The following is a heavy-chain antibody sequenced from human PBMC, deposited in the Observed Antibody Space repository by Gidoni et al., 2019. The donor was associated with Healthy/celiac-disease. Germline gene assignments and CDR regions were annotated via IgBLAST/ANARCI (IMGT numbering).Heavy chain of an antibody. CDR1: GFTFSSYS. D-gene: IGHD4-4*01. V-gene: IGHV3-21*01. Sequence: EVQLVESGGGLVKPGGSLRLSCAASGFTFSSYSMNWVRQAPGKGLEWVSSISSSSSYIYYADSVKGRFTISRDNAKNSLYLQMNSLRAEDTAVYYCARDRATVSKYFDLWGRGTLVTVSS. J-gene: IGHJ2*01. CDR3: ARDRATVSKYFDL. CDR2: ISSSSSYI.